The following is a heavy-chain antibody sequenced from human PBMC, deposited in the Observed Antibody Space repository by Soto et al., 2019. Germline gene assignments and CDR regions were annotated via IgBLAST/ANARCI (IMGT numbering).Heavy chain of an antibody. J-gene: IGHJ4*02. Sequence: QVQLVESGGGVVQPGRSLRLSCAASGFTFSSYAMHWVRQAPGKGLEWVAVISYDGSNKYYADSVKGRFTISRDNSKNTLYLQRNSLRAEDTAVYYCARSRGGYDRGYFDYWGQGTLVTVSS. CDR1: GFTFSSYA. CDR2: ISYDGSNK. V-gene: IGHV3-30-3*01. CDR3: ARSRGGYDRGYFDY. D-gene: IGHD5-12*01.